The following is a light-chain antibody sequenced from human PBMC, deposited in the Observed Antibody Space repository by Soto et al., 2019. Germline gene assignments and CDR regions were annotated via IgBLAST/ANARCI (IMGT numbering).Light chain of an antibody. CDR1: SSDVGGYNY. Sequence: QSALTQPASVSGSPGQSITISCTGSSSDVGGYNYVSWYQQHPGKAPKLMIYEVNYRPSGVSNRFSGSKSGNTASLTISGLQAEDEAAYYCSAYTSSDTGVFGTGTKLTVL. V-gene: IGLV2-14*01. J-gene: IGLJ1*01. CDR2: EVN. CDR3: SAYTSSDTGV.